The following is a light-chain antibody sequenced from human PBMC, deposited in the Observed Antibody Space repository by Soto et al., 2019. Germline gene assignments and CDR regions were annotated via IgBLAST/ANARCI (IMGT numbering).Light chain of an antibody. CDR3: QQYNHWLRE. CDR2: GAS. J-gene: IGKJ1*01. Sequence: ETKMAQTTSTQPLARGERTTLSSRACQSVSSNVAWYQQKPGQAPRLLIYGASTRATGIPARFSGSGSGREFTLTSSRVNSEDLPVYSWQQYNHWLREFRQGTKVDTK. CDR1: QSVSSN. V-gene: IGKV3-15*01.